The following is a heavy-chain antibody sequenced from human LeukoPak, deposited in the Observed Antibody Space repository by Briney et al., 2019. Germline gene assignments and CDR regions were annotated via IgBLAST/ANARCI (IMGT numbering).Heavy chain of an antibody. D-gene: IGHD3-10*01. V-gene: IGHV3-21*01. J-gene: IGHJ6*04. CDR2: ISSSSSYI. Sequence: PGGSLRLSCAASGFTFSSYSMNWVRQAPGKGLEWVSSISSSSSYIYYADSVKGRFTISRDNAKNSLYLQMNSLRAEDTAVYYSATIREVWGDYYYGMDVWGKGTTVTVSS. CDR1: GFTFSSYS. CDR3: ATIREVWGDYYYGMDV.